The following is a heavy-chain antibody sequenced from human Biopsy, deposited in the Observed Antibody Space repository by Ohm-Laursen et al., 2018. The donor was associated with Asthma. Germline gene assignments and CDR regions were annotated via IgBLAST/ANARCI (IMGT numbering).Heavy chain of an antibody. Sequence: SHTQSLTCAVSYGSINSGDYYWTWIRQHPGKGLEWIGFIYYSGSTYYNPSLKSRVSISIDTSKNQFSLKLSSVTAADTAVYYCARAQDYYDSRGYYRSFDYWGQGTLVTVSS. D-gene: IGHD3-22*01. CDR1: YGSINSGDYY. J-gene: IGHJ4*02. CDR3: ARAQDYYDSRGYYRSFDY. CDR2: IYYSGST. V-gene: IGHV4-31*11.